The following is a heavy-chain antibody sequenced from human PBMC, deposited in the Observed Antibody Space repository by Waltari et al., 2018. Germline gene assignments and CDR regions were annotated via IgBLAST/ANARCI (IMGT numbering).Heavy chain of an antibody. J-gene: IGHJ6*02. CDR2: INHSGST. V-gene: IGHV4-34*01. D-gene: IGHD6-13*01. CDR3: ARAQQAYYYYYYGMDV. Sequence: QVQLQQWGAGLLKPSETLSLTCAVYGGSFSGYYWSWLRQPPGKGLEWIGEINHSGSTNYNPSLKSRVTISVDTSKNQFSLKLSSVTAADTAVYYCARAQQAYYYYYYGMDVWGQGTTVTVSS. CDR1: GGSFSGYY.